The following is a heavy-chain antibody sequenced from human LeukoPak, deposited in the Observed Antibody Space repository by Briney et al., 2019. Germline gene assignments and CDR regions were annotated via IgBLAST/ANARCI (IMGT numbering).Heavy chain of an antibody. V-gene: IGHV4-31*03. CDR3: AREPRVPGPPGWFDP. CDR2: ISDTGST. Sequence: PSQTLSLTCTVSGGSISSGSYYWSWIRQHPGKGLEWIAHISDTGSTNYNPSLKCRVTMSLDSSKNQFSLKLRSVTAADTGICYCAREPRVPGPPGWFDPWGQGTLVSVSS. J-gene: IGHJ5*02. CDR1: GGSISSGSYY. D-gene: IGHD2-2*01.